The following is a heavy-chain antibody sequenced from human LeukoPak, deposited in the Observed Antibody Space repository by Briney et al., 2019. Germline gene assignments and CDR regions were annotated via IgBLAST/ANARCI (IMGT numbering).Heavy chain of an antibody. CDR2: IKEDGSTR. V-gene: IGHV3-7*04. CDR3: ARIGYSSSSLDY. D-gene: IGHD6-13*01. CDR1: GFTFSNYW. Sequence: GGSLRLSCAASGFTFSNYWMTWVRQAPGKGLEWVANIKEDGSTRYLVDSVKGRFTISRDNAENSVYLQMNSLRAEDTAVYYCARIGYSSSSLDYWGQGNLVTVSS. J-gene: IGHJ4*02.